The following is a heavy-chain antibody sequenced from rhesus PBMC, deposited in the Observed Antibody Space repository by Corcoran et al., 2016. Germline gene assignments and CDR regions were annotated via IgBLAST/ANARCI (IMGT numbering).Heavy chain of an antibody. CDR1: GGSIISGYYY. V-gene: IGHV4-122*02. Sequence: QVQLQASGPVLVTHSETLSLTCAVSGGSIISGYYYWRLIRPPPGKGMEWIGYITYSGSTSDTPVLKSRVTISRDTSKNQFALKLSSVTAADTAVYYCAREDYCSIWGQGVLVTVSS. J-gene: IGHJ4*01. CDR2: ITYSGST. D-gene: IGHD2-15*01. CDR3: AREDYCSI.